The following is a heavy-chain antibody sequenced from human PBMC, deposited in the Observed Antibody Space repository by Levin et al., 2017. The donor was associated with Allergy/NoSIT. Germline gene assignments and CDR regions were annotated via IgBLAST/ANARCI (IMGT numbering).Heavy chain of an antibody. CDR3: ARIIRGVVPAFDI. Sequence: SGPTLVKPTQTLTLTCTPSGFSVSTSGMSVGWTRQPPGKALEWLALIDWDGDTYYSASLKTRLTVSRDTSKNQVVLVVTNMDPVDTATYYCARIIRGVVPAFDIWGQGTTVTVSP. J-gene: IGHJ3*02. CDR2: IDWDGDT. D-gene: IGHD3-10*01. CDR1: GFSVSTSGMS. V-gene: IGHV2-70*01.